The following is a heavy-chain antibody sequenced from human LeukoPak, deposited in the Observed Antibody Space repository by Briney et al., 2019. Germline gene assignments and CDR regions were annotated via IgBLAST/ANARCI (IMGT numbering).Heavy chain of an antibody. CDR1: RFTFNTYW. V-gene: IGHV3-7*01. J-gene: IGHJ3*02. CDR3: ASGNWNDRAFDI. D-gene: IGHD1-20*01. Sequence: GGSLRLSCAASRFTFNTYWMSWVRQAPGKGLEWVANIKPDGGEKYYVDSAKGRFTISRDNAKNSLYLQMSSLRAEDTAVYYCASGNWNDRAFDIWGQGTMVTVSS. CDR2: IKPDGGEK.